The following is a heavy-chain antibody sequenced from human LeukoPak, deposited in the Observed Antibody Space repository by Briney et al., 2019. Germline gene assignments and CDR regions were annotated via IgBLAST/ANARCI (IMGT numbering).Heavy chain of an antibody. CDR1: GGTFSSYA. CDR3: ARYPLRYYDSSLDAFDI. D-gene: IGHD3-22*01. V-gene: IGHV1-69*06. J-gene: IGHJ3*02. Sequence: ASVKVSCKASGGTFSSYAISWVRQAPGQGLEWVGGIIPIFGTANYAQKFQGRVTITADKSTSTAYMELSSLRSEDTAVYYCARYPLRYYDSSLDAFDIWGQGTMVTVSS. CDR2: IIPIFGTA.